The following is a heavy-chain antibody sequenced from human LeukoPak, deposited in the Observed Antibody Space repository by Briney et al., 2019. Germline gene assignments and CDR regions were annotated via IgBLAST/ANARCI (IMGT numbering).Heavy chain of an antibody. CDR1: GFTFSNAW. D-gene: IGHD3-9*01. Sequence: GSLRLSCAAPGFTFSNAWMSWVRQAPGKGLEWIWSVSHRGRNYYRSSLKSRVTISVDASNNHFSLRLKSVTAADTATYYFASEQAYDHLPGHYKTEYFQQWGQGSLVTVSS. V-gene: IGHV4-4*02. CDR3: ASEQAYDHLPGHYKTEYFQQ. J-gene: IGHJ1*01. CDR2: VSHRGRN.